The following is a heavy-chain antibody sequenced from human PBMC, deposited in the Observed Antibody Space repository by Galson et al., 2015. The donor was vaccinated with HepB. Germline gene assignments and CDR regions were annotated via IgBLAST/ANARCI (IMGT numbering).Heavy chain of an antibody. Sequence: SLRLSCAASGFTFSSYWMSWVRQAPGKGLEWVANIKQDGSEKYYVDSVKGRFTISRDNAKNSLYLQMNSLRAEDTAVYYCARDPLGLHLGELSSAAFYDYWGQGTLVTVSS. CDR1: GFTFSSYW. CDR3: ARDPLGLHLGELSSAAFYDY. CDR2: IKQDGSEK. D-gene: IGHD3-16*02. J-gene: IGHJ4*02. V-gene: IGHV3-7*01.